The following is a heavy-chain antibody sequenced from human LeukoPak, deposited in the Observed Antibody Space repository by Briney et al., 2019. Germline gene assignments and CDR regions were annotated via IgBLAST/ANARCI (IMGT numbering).Heavy chain of an antibody. CDR2: INPNSGGT. CDR1: GFTFTGYY. V-gene: IGHV1-2*02. D-gene: IGHD1-1*01. CDR3: ARDYLFSPGYPVLYFDY. J-gene: IGHJ4*02. Sequence: GASVKVSCKASGFTFTGYYMHWVRQAPGQGLEWMGWINPNSGGTNYAQKFQGRATMTRDTSISTAYMELSRLRSDDTAVYYCARDYLFSPGYPVLYFDYWGQGTLVTVSS.